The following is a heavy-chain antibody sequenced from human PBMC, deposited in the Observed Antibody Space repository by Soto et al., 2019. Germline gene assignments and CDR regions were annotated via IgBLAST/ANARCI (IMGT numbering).Heavy chain of an antibody. CDR3: VRYDRINMKPYSPEGFHI. CDR1: GDSISSSNSH. Sequence: SETLSLTCTVSGDSISSSNSHWGWARQPPGKGLEYIGSVYYGGAIFYSGNIYYNPSLKSRVTISVDTSKNQFSLRLSSVTAADTGVYYCVRYDRINMKPYSPEGFHIWGQGTMVTVSS. J-gene: IGHJ3*02. V-gene: IGHV4-39*01. CDR2: VYYGGAIFYSGNI. D-gene: IGHD3-3*02.